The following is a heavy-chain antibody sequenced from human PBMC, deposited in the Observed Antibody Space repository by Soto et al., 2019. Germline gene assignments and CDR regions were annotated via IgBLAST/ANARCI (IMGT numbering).Heavy chain of an antibody. CDR3: ARGGRITISGVVIHKDYYYNGMDV. J-gene: IGHJ6*02. D-gene: IGHD3-3*01. CDR2: INPNSGGT. Sequence: ASVKVSCKASGYTFTGYYMHWVRQAPGQGLEWMGWINPNSGGTNYAQKFQGWVTMTRDTSISTAYMELSRLRSDDTAVYYCARGGRITISGVVIHKDYYYNGMDVWGQGTTVTVSS. CDR1: GYTFTGYY. V-gene: IGHV1-2*04.